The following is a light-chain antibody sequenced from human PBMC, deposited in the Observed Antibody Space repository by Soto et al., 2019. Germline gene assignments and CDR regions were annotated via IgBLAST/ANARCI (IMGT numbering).Light chain of an antibody. CDR2: EVT. CDR3: AAWDDSLNGYV. J-gene: IGLJ1*01. V-gene: IGLV2-8*01. Sequence: QSALTQPPSASGFPGQSVTISCTGTSSDVGYYDYVSWYQQHPGKAPKLVIYEVTKRPSGVPDRFSGSKSGTSASLAISGLQSEDEADYYCAAWDDSLNGYVFGTGTKVTVL. CDR1: SSDVGYYDY.